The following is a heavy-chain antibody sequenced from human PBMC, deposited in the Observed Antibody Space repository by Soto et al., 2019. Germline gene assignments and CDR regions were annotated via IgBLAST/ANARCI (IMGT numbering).Heavy chain of an antibody. V-gene: IGHV4-31*03. J-gene: IGHJ4*02. Sequence: TSETLSLTCTVSGGSISSGGYYWSWIRQQPGKGLEWIGYIYYSGTTYYNPSLKSRVTISVDTSKNTLYLQMNSLRAEDTAVYYCAKGAVVVAATNFDYWGQGTLVTVS. CDR1: GGSISSGGYY. CDR2: IYYSGTT. CDR3: AKGAVVVAATNFDY. D-gene: IGHD2-15*01.